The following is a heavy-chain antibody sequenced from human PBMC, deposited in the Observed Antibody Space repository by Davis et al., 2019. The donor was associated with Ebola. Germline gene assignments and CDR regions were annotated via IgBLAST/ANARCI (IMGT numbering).Heavy chain of an antibody. CDR1: GYTFTSYA. V-gene: IGHV1-46*01. D-gene: IGHD1-26*01. Sequence: ASVKVSCKASGYTFTSYAMHWVRQAPGQGLEWMGIINPSGGSTSYAQKFQGRVTMTRDTSTSTVYMELSSLRSEDTAVYYCARATRNSGSYGWFDPWGQGTLVTVSS. J-gene: IGHJ5*02. CDR2: INPSGGST. CDR3: ARATRNSGSYGWFDP.